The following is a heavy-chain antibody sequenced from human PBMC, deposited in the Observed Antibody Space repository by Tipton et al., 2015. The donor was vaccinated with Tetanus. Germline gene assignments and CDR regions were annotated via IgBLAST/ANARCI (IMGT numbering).Heavy chain of an antibody. D-gene: IGHD3-16*01. CDR2: ITFDGSTK. J-gene: IGHJ4*02. CDR3: AREDGGPTLDYFDS. Sequence: QVQLVQSGGGVVQPGRSQRLSCAASGFTFTRYAMHWNRQAPGKGPEWVAVITFDGSTKYYADSVKGRFTLSRDNSQSTLYLQMNSLKVEDTAVYYCAREDGGPTLDYFDSWGQGALVIVSS. CDR1: GFTFTRYA. V-gene: IGHV3-30-3*01.